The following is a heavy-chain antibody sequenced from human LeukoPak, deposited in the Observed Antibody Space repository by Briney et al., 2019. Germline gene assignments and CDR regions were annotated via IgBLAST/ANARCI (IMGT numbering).Heavy chain of an antibody. D-gene: IGHD2-21*02. V-gene: IGHV1-69*13. CDR3: ARVRYCGGDCYRNAFDI. J-gene: IGHJ3*02. Sequence: SVKVSCKVSGYTLTELSMHWVRQAPGQGLEWMGGIIPIFGTANYAQKFQGRVTITADESTSTAYMELSSLRSEDTAVYYCARVRYCGGDCYRNAFDIWGQGTMVTVSS. CDR2: IIPIFGTA. CDR1: GYTLTELS.